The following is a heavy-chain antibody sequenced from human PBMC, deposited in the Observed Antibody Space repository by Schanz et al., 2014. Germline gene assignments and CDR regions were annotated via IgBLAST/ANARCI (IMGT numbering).Heavy chain of an antibody. CDR2: ISYDGSNK. V-gene: IGHV3-30-3*01. CDR3: ARDLLVSHYDFWSGNDY. D-gene: IGHD3-3*01. CDR1: GFTFSTCA. J-gene: IGHJ4*02. Sequence: QVQLVESGGGFVQPGGSLRLSCAASGFTFSTCAMHWVRQAPGKGLEWVAVISYDGSNKYYADSVKGRFTISRDNSKNTLYLQMNSLRAEDTAVYYCARDLLVSHYDFWSGNDYWGQGTLVTVSS.